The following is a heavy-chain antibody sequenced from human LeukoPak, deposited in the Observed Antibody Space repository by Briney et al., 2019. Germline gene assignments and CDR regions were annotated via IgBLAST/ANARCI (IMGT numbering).Heavy chain of an antibody. V-gene: IGHV6-1*01. CDR1: GDSVSSNSAA. Sequence: SQTLSLTCAISGDSVSSNSAAWNWIRQSPSRGLEWLGMTYYRSKWYNDYAVSVKSRITINPDTSKNQFSLQLNSVTPEDTAVYYCARNSFYYDSSGRYYYYYMDVWGKGTTVTVSS. J-gene: IGHJ6*03. D-gene: IGHD3-22*01. CDR3: ARNSFYYDSSGRYYYYYMDV. CDR2: TYYRSKWYN.